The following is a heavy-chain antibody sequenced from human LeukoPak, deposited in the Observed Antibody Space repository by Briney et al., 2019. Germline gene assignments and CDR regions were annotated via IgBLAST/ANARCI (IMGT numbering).Heavy chain of an antibody. CDR3: ARIKGGTSAAISY. J-gene: IGHJ4*02. V-gene: IGHV3-7*01. CDR2: IDQDGSEK. CDR1: GFTFSGYW. D-gene: IGHD2-15*01. Sequence: GGSLRLSCAAPGFTFSGYWMSWVRQAPGKGLEWVANIDQDGSEKYYVDSVKGRFTISKDNAKNSLFLQMNSLRVDDTAVYYCARIKGGTSAAISYWGQGTLVTVSS.